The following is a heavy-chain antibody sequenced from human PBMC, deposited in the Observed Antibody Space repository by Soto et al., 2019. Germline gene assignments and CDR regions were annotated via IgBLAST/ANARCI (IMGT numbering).Heavy chain of an antibody. Sequence: ASVKVSCKASGYTFSDNGINWVRQATGQGLEWMGWMNPNGGNTGYAQKFQGRVTMTRNTYISTAYMELSSLRSEDTAGYYCARSYSSHYYYYGMDVWGQGTTVTVSS. CDR1: GYTFSDNG. V-gene: IGHV1-8*02. CDR3: ARSYSSHYYYYGMDV. CDR2: MNPNGGNT. J-gene: IGHJ6*02. D-gene: IGHD6-13*01.